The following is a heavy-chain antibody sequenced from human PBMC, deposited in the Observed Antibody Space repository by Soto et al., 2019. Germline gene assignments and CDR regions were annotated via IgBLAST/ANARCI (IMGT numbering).Heavy chain of an antibody. D-gene: IGHD1-1*01. J-gene: IGHJ6*01. Sequence: PSETLSLTCAVYGGSFSGYYWSWIRQPPGKGLEWIGEINHSGSTNSNPPLKSRVTISVDTSKNQFSLKLSSVTAADTAVYYFARSGLERPIFYYYYGMDVWGQGTTVTVSS. CDR2: INHSGST. CDR3: ARSGLERPIFYYYYGMDV. CDR1: GGSFSGYY. V-gene: IGHV4-34*01.